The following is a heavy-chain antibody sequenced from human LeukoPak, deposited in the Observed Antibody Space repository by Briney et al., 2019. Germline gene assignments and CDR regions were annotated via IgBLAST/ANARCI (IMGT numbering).Heavy chain of an antibody. CDR1: GGSISSSSYY. CDR2: IYYSGGT. J-gene: IGHJ5*02. V-gene: IGHV4-39*01. CDR3: ARKSIPGIAVAGTPNWFDP. D-gene: IGHD6-19*01. Sequence: PSETLSLTCTVSGGSISSSSYYWGRIRQPPGKGLEWIGSIYYSGGTYYNPSLKSRVTISVDTSKNQFSLKLSSVTAADTAVYYCARKSIPGIAVAGTPNWFDPWGQGTLVTVSS.